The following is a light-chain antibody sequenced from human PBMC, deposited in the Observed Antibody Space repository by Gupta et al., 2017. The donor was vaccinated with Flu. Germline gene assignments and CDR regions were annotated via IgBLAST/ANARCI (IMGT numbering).Light chain of an antibody. CDR2: DSS. CDR1: QSIKNNY. J-gene: IGKJ4*01. Sequence: GERATISWGASQSIKNNYLAWYQQKPGLAPRLLIYDSSRRATGIPDRFSGSGSGTDFTLTISRLEPEDFAVYYCQQYGSPLTFGGGTTVETK. CDR3: QQYGSPLT. V-gene: IGKV3D-20*01.